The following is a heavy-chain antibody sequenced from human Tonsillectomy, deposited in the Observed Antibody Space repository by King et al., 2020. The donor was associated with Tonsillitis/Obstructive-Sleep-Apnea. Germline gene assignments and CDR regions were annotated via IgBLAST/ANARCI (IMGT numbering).Heavy chain of an antibody. V-gene: IGHV4-34*01. CDR1: GGSFSGYY. J-gene: IGHJ5*02. CDR3: ARSYLSSPLYNWFDP. D-gene: IGHD6-6*01. CDR2: INHSGST. Sequence: VQLQQWGAGLLKPSETLSLTCAVYGGSFSGYYWSWIRQPPGKGLEWSGEINHSGSTNYNPSLKSRVTISVDTSKNQFSLKLSSVTAADTAVYYCARSYLSSPLYNWFDPWGQGTLVTVSS.